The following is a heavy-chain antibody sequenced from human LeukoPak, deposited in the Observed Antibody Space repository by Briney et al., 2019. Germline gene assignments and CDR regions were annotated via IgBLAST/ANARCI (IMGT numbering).Heavy chain of an antibody. J-gene: IGHJ4*02. D-gene: IGHD6-19*01. V-gene: IGHV1-2*06. CDR3: ARAYSSIAARVAVAGTKY. Sequence: VASVKVSCTASGYTFTGYYMHWVRQAPGQGLEWMGRINPNSGGTNYAQKFQGRVTMTRDTSISTVYMELSRLRSDDTAVYYCARAYSSIAARVAVAGTKYWGQGTLVTVSS. CDR2: INPNSGGT. CDR1: GYTFTGYY.